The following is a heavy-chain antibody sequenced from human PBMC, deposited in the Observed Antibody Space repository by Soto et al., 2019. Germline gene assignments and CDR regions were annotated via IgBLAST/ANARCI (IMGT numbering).Heavy chain of an antibody. J-gene: IGHJ4*02. V-gene: IGHV3-21*01. CDR3: AREVSGAEYYFDY. Sequence: GESLRLSCAASGFTFSSYSMNWVRQAPGKGLEWVSSISSSSSYIYYADSVKGRFTISRDNAKNSLYLQMNSLRAEDTAVYYCAREVSGAEYYFDYWGQGTLVTVSS. CDR1: GFTFSSYS. D-gene: IGHD1-26*01. CDR2: ISSSSSYI.